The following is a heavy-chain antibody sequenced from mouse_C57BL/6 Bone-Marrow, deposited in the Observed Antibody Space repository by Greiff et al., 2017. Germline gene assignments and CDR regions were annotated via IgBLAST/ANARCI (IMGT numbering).Heavy chain of an antibody. V-gene: IGHV1-18*01. CDR1: GYTFTDYN. Sequence: VQLKQSGPELVKPGASVKIPCKASGYTFTDYNMDWVKQSPGKSLEWIGDINPNNGGTIYNQKFKGKATLTVDKSYSTAYMELRSLTSEDTAVYYCARQPHYDAMDYWGQGTSVTVSS. CDR2: INPNNGGT. CDR3: ARQPHYDAMDY. J-gene: IGHJ4*01.